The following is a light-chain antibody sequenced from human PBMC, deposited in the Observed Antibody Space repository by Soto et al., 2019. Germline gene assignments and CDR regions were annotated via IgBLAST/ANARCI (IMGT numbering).Light chain of an antibody. J-gene: IGLJ3*02. V-gene: IGLV2-11*01. Sequence: QSALTQPRSVSGSPGQSVTISCTGTSSDVGGYNYVSWYQQHPGKAPKLMIYDVSKRPSGVPDRFSGSKSGNTASLTISGLPAEDEADYYCCSYAGSYTWMFGGGTKLTVL. CDR1: SSDVGGYNY. CDR2: DVS. CDR3: CSYAGSYTWM.